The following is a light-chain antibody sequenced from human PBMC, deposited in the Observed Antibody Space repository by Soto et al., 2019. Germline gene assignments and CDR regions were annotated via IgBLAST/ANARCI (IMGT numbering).Light chain of an antibody. J-gene: IGKJ5*01. V-gene: IGKV3-20*01. CDR3: QQYTSSLIT. CDR1: QTISSNY. Sequence: EIVLTQSPGALSLSPGERATRSCRASQTISSNYLAWYQQKPGQAPRLLIYGASGRATGIPDRFSGSGSGTDFTLTISRLEPEDFAVYYCQQYTSSLITFGQGTRLEIK. CDR2: GAS.